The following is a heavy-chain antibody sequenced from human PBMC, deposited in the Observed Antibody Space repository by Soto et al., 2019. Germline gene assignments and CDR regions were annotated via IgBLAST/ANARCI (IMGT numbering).Heavy chain of an antibody. D-gene: IGHD2-8*02. V-gene: IGHV3-13*01. J-gene: IGHJ6*02. CDR2: IGVLGDT. Sequence: PGGSLRLSCAASGFTFNNFDMHWVRQATGKGLEWVSGIGVLGDTYYPGSVNGRFTISRDNAKNSLYLQMNSLTAGDTAVYYCARGVLGPGDYYHGMTSGAKGPRSPSP. CDR3: ARGVLGPGDYYHGMTS. CDR1: GFTFNNFD.